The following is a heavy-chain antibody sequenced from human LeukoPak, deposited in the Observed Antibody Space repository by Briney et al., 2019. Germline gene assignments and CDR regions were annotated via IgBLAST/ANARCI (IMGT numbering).Heavy chain of an antibody. CDR2: ISAYNGNT. CDR1: GYTFTSYG. Sequence: AASVKVSCKASGYTFTSYGISWVRQAPGQGLEWMGWISAYNGNTNYAQKLQGRVTMTTDTSTSTAYMELRSLRSDDTAVYYCARASTDLIAAAVDYWGQGTLVTVSS. J-gene: IGHJ4*02. V-gene: IGHV1-18*01. CDR3: ARASTDLIAAAVDY. D-gene: IGHD6-13*01.